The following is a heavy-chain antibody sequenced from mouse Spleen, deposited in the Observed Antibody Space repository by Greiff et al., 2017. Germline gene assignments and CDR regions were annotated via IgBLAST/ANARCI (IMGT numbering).Heavy chain of an antibody. D-gene: IGHD1-1*01. CDR2: ISSGSSTI. V-gene: IGHV5-17*01. J-gene: IGHJ1*01. CDR3: AMGFYYYGSSDWYFDV. Sequence: EVKLMESGGGLVKPGGSLKLSCAASGFTFSDYGMHWVRQAPEKGLEWVAYISSGSSTIYYADTVKGRFTISRDNAKNTLFLQMTSLRSEDTAMYYCAMGFYYYGSSDWYFDVWGAGTTVTVSS. CDR1: GFTFSDYG.